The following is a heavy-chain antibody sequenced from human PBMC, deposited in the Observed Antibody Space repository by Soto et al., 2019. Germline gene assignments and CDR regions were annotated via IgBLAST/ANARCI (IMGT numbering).Heavy chain of an antibody. CDR2: IWYDGSNK. CDR3: ARDRSPGAPTTMILRY. D-gene: IGHD3-22*01. J-gene: IGHJ4*02. CDR1: GFTFSSYG. Sequence: PGGSLRLSCAASGFTFSSYGMHWVRQAPGKGLEWVAVIWYDGSNKYYADSVKGRFTISRDNSKNTLYLQMNSLRAEDTAVYYCARDRSPGAPTTMILRYWGQGTLVTVSS. V-gene: IGHV3-33*01.